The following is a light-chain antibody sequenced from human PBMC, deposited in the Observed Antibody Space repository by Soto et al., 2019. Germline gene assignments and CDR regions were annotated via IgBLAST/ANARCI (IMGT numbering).Light chain of an antibody. V-gene: IGLV2-14*03. Sequence: QSALNQPASVSGCRGQSITISCNRSSSDVGAYNFVSWYQQHPGKAPKLMIYDVINRPSGVSNRFSGSKSGNTASLTISGLQAEDEADYYCSSYSDANTPYWVFGGGTQLTV. CDR1: SSDVGAYNF. CDR2: DVI. CDR3: SSYSDANTPYWV. J-gene: IGLJ3*02.